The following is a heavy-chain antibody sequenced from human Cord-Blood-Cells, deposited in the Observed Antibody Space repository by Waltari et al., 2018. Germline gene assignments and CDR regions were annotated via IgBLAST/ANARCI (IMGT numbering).Heavy chain of an antibody. CDR1: GGSFSGYY. CDR2: INHSGST. Sequence: QVQLQQWCAGLLKPSETLPLPCAVYGGSFSGYYCCWIRQPPGKGPEWIGEINHSGSTNYNPSLKSRVTISVDTSKNQFSLKLSSVTAADTAVYYCARVGYYDSSGYHGDYWGQGTLVTVSS. J-gene: IGHJ4*02. V-gene: IGHV4-34*01. CDR3: ARVGYYDSSGYHGDY. D-gene: IGHD3-22*01.